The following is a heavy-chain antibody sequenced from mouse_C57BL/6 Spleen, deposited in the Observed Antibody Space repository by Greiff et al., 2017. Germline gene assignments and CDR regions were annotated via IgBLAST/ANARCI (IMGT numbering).Heavy chain of an antibody. CDR1: GYSFTDYN. J-gene: IGHJ3*01. V-gene: IGHV1-39*01. Sequence: VHVKQSGPELVQPGASVKLSCKASGYSFTDYNMNWVQQSNGKSLEWIGVINPNYGTTSYNQQFKGKATLTVDQSSCTAYLQLNGLTSEDSAVYYCARGYDYDGAWFAYWGQGTLVTVSA. D-gene: IGHD2-4*01. CDR3: ARGYDYDGAWFAY. CDR2: INPNYGTT.